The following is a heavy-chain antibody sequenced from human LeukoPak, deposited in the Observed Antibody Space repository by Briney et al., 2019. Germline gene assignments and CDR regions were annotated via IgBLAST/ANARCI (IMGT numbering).Heavy chain of an antibody. V-gene: IGHV3-23*01. CDR3: ARDGKGSTNNDDYYYYYYMDV. CDR2: ISGSGGST. Sequence: PGGTLRLSCAASGFTFSSYGMSWVRQAPGKGLEWVSAISGSGGSTYYADSVKGRFTISRDNSKNTLYLQMNSLRAEDTAVYYCARDGKGSTNNDDYYYYYYMDVWGKGTTVTVSS. D-gene: IGHD2-8*01. CDR1: GFTFSSYG. J-gene: IGHJ6*03.